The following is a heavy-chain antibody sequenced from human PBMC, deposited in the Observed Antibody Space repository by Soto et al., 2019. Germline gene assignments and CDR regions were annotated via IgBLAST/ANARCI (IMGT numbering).Heavy chain of an antibody. J-gene: IGHJ3*01. CDR2: VWYDGSKE. Sequence: PGGSLRLSCVASGFSFSGHGMHWVRQAPGKGLEWVAVVWYDGSKEYYADSVKGRFAISRDNSLNMLYLQINSLRAEDTAVYYCARGRGGSYGGNSANFDVWGQGTVVTVSS. D-gene: IGHD4-17*01. CDR1: GFSFSGHG. CDR3: ARGRGGSYGGNSANFDV. V-gene: IGHV3-33*01.